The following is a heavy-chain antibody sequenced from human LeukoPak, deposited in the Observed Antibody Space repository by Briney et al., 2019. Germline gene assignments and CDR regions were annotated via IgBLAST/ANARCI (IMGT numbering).Heavy chain of an antibody. Sequence: GGSLRLSCAASGFTFSSYSMNWVRQAPGKGLEWVSSISSSSSYIYYADSVKGRFTISRDNAKNSLYPQMNSLRAEDTAVYYCAREGGSGSYYNYQDYWGQGTLVTVSS. CDR2: ISSSSSYI. CDR3: AREGGSGSYYNYQDY. CDR1: GFTFSSYS. D-gene: IGHD3-10*01. J-gene: IGHJ4*02. V-gene: IGHV3-21*01.